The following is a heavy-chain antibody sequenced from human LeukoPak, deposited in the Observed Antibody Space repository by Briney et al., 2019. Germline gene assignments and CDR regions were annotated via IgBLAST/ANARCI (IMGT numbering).Heavy chain of an antibody. CDR3: ARDCSSTTCYWTLDY. CDR1: GLTFSTYW. CDR2: IKPVGSEK. Sequence: GGSLRLSCAASGLTFSTYWMSWVRPAPGKGLEWVANIKPVGSEKFYVDSGKGPLTISRDNAKNSLYLQLNSLRAEDTAVYYCARDCSSTTCYWTLDYWGQGTLVTVSS. J-gene: IGHJ4*02. V-gene: IGHV3-7*01. D-gene: IGHD2-2*01.